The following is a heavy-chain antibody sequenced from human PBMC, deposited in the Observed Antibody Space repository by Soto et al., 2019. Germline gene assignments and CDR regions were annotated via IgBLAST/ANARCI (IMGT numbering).Heavy chain of an antibody. CDR2: INHSGGT. CDR1: GGSFSGYF. CDR3: ARDRQYYHFWSGYQNEGPYGMDV. Sequence: QVQLQQWGAGLLKPSETLSLTCAVYGGSFSGYFWTWIRQASGKGLEWIGKINHSGGTNYNSSLKSRVTISVDTSKNQFSLILSSVTAADTAVYYCARDRQYYHFWSGYQNEGPYGMDVWGQGTTVTVSS. J-gene: IGHJ6*02. D-gene: IGHD3-3*02. V-gene: IGHV4-34*02.